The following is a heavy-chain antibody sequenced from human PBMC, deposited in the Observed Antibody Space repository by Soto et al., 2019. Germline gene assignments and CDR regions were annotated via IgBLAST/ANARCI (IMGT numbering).Heavy chain of an antibody. V-gene: IGHV3-23*01. D-gene: IGHD3-9*01. Sequence: EGSLSLSCAASGFTFSSYAMSWVRQAPGKGLEWVSAISGSGGSTYYADSVKGRFTISRDNSKNTLYLQMNSLRAEDTAVYYCAKAYDILTGYLSHFDYWGQGTLVTVSS. CDR2: ISGSGGST. CDR3: AKAYDILTGYLSHFDY. CDR1: GFTFSSYA. J-gene: IGHJ4*02.